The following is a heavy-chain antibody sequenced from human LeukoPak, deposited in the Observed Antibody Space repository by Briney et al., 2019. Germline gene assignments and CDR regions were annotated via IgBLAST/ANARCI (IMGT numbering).Heavy chain of an antibody. Sequence: PSETLSLTCTVSGGSISRSRDYWGWIRQPPGKGLEWIGSIYYSGSTYYNPSLKSRVTISVDTSKNQFSLKLSSVTAADTAVYYCARDRPLVYWGQGTLVTVSS. CDR2: IYYSGST. J-gene: IGHJ4*02. CDR1: GGSISRSRDY. CDR3: ARDRPLVY. V-gene: IGHV4-39*07.